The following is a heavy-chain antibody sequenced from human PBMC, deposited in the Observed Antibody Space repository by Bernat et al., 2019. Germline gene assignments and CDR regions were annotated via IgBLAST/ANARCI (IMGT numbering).Heavy chain of an antibody. CDR1: GFTFSSYS. V-gene: IGHV3-21*05. CDR3: ARNHYEGGRDY. CDR2: IRGSSSYI. Sequence: EVQLVESGGGLVQPGGSLRLSCAASGFTFSSYSMNWVRQAPGKGLEWVAYIRGSSSYIYYADSVKGRFTISRDNAKNSLYLQMNSLRAEDTAVYYCARNHYEGGRDYWGQGTLVTVSS. J-gene: IGHJ4*02. D-gene: IGHD1-14*01.